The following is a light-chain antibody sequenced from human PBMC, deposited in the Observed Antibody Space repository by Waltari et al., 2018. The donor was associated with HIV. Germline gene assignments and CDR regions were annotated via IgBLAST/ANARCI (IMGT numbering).Light chain of an antibody. Sequence: QSVLTQPPSASGTPGQRVTISRSGNSYNIGNNFVSWYQQVPGMAPKLLIYQNDQRPSGVPDRFSGSKSGTSASLAISGLRSEDEADYYCSAWDDKLTALVFGGGTKLTDL. CDR1: SYNIGNNF. J-gene: IGLJ2*01. CDR3: SAWDDKLTALV. CDR2: QND. V-gene: IGLV1-47*01.